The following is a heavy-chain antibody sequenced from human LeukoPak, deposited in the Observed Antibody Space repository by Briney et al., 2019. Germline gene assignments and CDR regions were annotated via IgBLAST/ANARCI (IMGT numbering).Heavy chain of an antibody. CDR1: GFTFTTYW. CDR3: ARIDRLGELSLYPYYFDY. V-gene: IGHV3-7*01. J-gene: IGHJ4*02. CDR2: INQDGSEK. Sequence: GESLRLSCAASGFTFTTYWMSWVCQAPGKGLEWVANINQDGSEKYFVDSVKGRFTISRDNAKNSLYLQMNSLRAEDTAVYYCARIDRLGELSLYPYYFDYWGQGTQVTVSS. D-gene: IGHD3-16*02.